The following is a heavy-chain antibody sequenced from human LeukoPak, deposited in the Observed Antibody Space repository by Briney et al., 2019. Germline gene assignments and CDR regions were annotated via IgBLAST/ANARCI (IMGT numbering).Heavy chain of an antibody. V-gene: IGHV3-7*01. CDR1: GFTFSNYW. CDR2: IDQDGSEK. Sequence: GGSLRLSCAASGFTFSNYWMTWVRQAPGKGLEWVANIDQDGSEKYYVDSVKGRFTISRDIAKNSLYLQMNSLRAEDTAVYYCARVAKYYYGSETYYFFEHWGQGTPVTASS. J-gene: IGHJ4*02. CDR3: ARVAKYYYGSETYYFFEH. D-gene: IGHD3-10*01.